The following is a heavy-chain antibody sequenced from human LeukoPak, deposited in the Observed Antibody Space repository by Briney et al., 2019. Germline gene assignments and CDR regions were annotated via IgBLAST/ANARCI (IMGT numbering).Heavy chain of an antibody. CDR3: ARGRSMIVVALGY. D-gene: IGHD3-22*01. Sequence: ASVKVSCKASGYTFTAYYMHWVRQATGQGLEWMGWMNPNSGNTGYAQKFQGRVTITRNTSISTAYMELSSLRSEDTAVYYCARGRSMIVVALGYWGQGTLVTVSS. CDR2: MNPNSGNT. CDR1: GYTFTAYY. V-gene: IGHV1-8*03. J-gene: IGHJ4*02.